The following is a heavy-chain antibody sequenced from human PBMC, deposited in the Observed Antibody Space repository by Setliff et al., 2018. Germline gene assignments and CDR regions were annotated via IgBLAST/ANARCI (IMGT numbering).Heavy chain of an antibody. CDR2: IWDDGGNT. J-gene: IGHJ4*02. CDR3: ARTCSGSGCYAGLES. Sequence: WIRQPPGKGLEWVAVIWDDGGNTYHADSVKGRFTISRDNSKNTLYLQMNSLRPEDTAVYYCARTCSGSGCYAGLESWGQGTPVTVSS. V-gene: IGHV3-33*01. D-gene: IGHD2-15*01.